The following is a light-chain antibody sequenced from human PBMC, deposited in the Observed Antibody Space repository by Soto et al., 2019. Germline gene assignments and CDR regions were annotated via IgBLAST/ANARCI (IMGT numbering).Light chain of an antibody. Sequence: DIVMTQSPATLSVAPGERVTFSCRASQGVSRKLAWYQHKPGQAPRLLISGASTGATGIPARFSGSGSGTEFTVTISSLQSEDFALYYCQQYHNLWTFGQGTKVDIK. CDR3: QQYHNLWT. J-gene: IGKJ1*01. CDR2: GAS. V-gene: IGKV3-15*01. CDR1: QGVSRK.